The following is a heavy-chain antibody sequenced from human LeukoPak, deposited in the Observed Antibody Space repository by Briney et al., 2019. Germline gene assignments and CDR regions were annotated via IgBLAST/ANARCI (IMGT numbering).Heavy chain of an antibody. D-gene: IGHD6-13*01. CDR3: ASHPGGSSFDY. J-gene: IGHJ4*02. CDR1: VGSISSRSYY. V-gene: IGHV4-39*01. Sequence: PSETLSLTCTVSVGSISSRSYYWGWIRQPPGKGLEWIGSVYYSGTTYYSPSLKSRVTVSVDTSKNQFSLKLSSVTAADTAVYYCASHPGGSSFDYWGQGTLVTVSS. CDR2: VYYSGTT.